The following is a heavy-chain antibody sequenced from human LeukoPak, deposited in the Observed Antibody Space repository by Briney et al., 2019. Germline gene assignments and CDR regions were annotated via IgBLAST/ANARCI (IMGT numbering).Heavy chain of an antibody. D-gene: IGHD6-13*01. CDR1: GGTFSSYA. J-gene: IGHJ4*02. CDR3: AREGLSSSWYDHNDY. CDR2: IIPIFGTA. V-gene: IGHV1-69*13. Sequence: SEKVSCKASGGTFSSYAISWVRQAPGQGLEWMGGIIPIFGTANYAQKFQGRVTITADESTSTAYMELSSLRSEDTAVYYCAREGLSSSWYDHNDYWGQGTLVTVSS.